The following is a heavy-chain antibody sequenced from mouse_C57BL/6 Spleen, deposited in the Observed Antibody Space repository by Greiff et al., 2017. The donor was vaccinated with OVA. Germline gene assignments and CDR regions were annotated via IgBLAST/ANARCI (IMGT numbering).Heavy chain of an antibody. CDR2: INPYNGDT. V-gene: IGHV1-20*01. J-gene: IGHJ1*03. CDR1: GYSFTGYF. CDR3: ARDYGSSYEGGKDWYFDV. D-gene: IGHD1-1*01. Sequence: VQLQQSGPELVKPGDSVKISCKASGYSFTGYFMNWVMQSHGKSLEWIGRINPYNGDTFYNQKFKGKATLTVDKSSSTAHMELRSLTSEDSAVYYCARDYGSSYEGGKDWYFDVWGTGTTVTVSS.